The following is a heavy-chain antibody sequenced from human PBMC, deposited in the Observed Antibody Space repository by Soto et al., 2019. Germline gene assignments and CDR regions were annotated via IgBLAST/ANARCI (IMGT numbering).Heavy chain of an antibody. V-gene: IGHV3-23*01. CDR3: VRGDNWNDEASDY. J-gene: IGHJ4*02. CDR2: ISASGGSI. CDR1: GFTFSTYS. Sequence: GGSLRLSCAASGFTFSTYSMNWVRQAPGKGLELVSSISASGGSIYYADSVKGRFTISRDNSKNTLYLQMNSLRAEDTAVYYCVRGDNWNDEASDYWGQGTLVTVSS. D-gene: IGHD1-1*01.